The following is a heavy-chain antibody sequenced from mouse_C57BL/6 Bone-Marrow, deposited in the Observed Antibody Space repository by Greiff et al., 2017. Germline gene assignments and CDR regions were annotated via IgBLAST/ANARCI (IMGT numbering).Heavy chain of an antibody. CDR1: GFTFSSYG. V-gene: IGHV5-6*01. CDR2: ISSGGSYT. D-gene: IGHD4-1*01. J-gene: IGHJ4*01. Sequence: EVQRVESGEGLVKPGGSLKLSCAASGFTFSSYGMSCVRQTPDKRLEWVATISSGGSYTYYPDSVKGRFTISRDNAKNTLYLQMSSLESEDTAMYYCARHWDGYAMDYWGQGTSVTVSS. CDR3: ARHWDGYAMDY.